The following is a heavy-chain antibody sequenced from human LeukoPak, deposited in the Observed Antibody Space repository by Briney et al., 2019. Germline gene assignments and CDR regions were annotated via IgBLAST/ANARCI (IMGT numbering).Heavy chain of an antibody. CDR2: SYSSTT. CDR3: ARRAGAYTHPYDS. D-gene: IGHD3-16*01. CDR1: RFSVSVNT. J-gene: IGHJ4*02. V-gene: IGHV3-53*01. Sequence: GGSLRLSCTVSRFSVSVNTMSWVRESPGEGVEWVSFSYSSTTHCSDSVKGRFTISRDNAKNTLYLQMNSLRAEDTAVYYCARRAGAYTHPYDSWGQGTLVTVSS.